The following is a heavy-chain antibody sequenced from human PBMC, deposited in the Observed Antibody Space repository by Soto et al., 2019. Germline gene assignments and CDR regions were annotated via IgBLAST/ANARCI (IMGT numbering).Heavy chain of an antibody. Sequence: LSETLSLTCAVYGGSFSGYYWSWIRQPPGKGLEWIGEINHSGSTNYNPSLKSRVTISVDTSKNQFSLKLSSVTAADTAVYYCARVSLVAAFDYWGQGTLVTVSS. CDR1: GGSFSGYY. CDR2: INHSGST. D-gene: IGHD2-15*01. J-gene: IGHJ4*02. CDR3: ARVSLVAAFDY. V-gene: IGHV4-34*01.